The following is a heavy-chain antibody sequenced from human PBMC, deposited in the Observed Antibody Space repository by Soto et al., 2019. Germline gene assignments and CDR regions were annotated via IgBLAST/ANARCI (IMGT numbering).Heavy chain of an antibody. CDR1: GDSINSDKYY. J-gene: IGHJ6*03. CDR2: IYFRGNT. CDR3: ARQGVATEDYYYYYYMDV. D-gene: IGHD5-12*01. Sequence: SETLSLTCSVSGDSINSDKYYWGWIRQPPGKGLEWIGSIYFRGNTYYNPSLQTRVTISLDKSKSQFSLKLSSVTAADTAVYYCARQGVATEDYYYYYYMDVWGKGTTVTVSS. V-gene: IGHV4-39*01.